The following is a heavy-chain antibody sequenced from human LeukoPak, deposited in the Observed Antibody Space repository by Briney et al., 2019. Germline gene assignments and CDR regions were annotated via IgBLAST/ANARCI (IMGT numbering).Heavy chain of an antibody. CDR1: GFTLSSYS. Sequence: GGSLRLSCAASGFTLSSYSTNWVRQAPGKGLEWVSSISSSSSFIYYADSVKGRFTMSRDNAKNSLHLQMNSLRGEDTAVYFCARGKAWDDGWAVAHPYFDYWGQGTLVTVSS. CDR2: ISSSSSFI. J-gene: IGHJ4*02. V-gene: IGHV3-21*01. CDR3: ARGKAWDDGWAVAHPYFDY. D-gene: IGHD6-19*01.